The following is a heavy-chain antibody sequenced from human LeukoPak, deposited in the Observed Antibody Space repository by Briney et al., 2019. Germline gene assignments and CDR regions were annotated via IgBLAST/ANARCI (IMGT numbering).Heavy chain of an antibody. D-gene: IGHD1-26*01. CDR1: KFTFSNYW. Sequence: PGGSLRLSCAASKFTFSNYWMHWVRQAPGKGLVWVSRINSDGSSTSYADSVKGRFTISRDNAKNTLYLQMNSLRAEDTAVYYCARRSSGSPPYYFGYWGQGTLVTVSS. CDR3: ARRSSGSPPYYFGY. J-gene: IGHJ4*02. CDR2: INSDGSST. V-gene: IGHV3-74*01.